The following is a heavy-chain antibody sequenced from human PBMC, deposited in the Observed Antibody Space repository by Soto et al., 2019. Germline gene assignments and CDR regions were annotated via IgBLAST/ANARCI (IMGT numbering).Heavy chain of an antibody. J-gene: IGHJ4*02. Sequence: SETLSLTCTVSGGSISSGGYYWSWIRQHPGKGLEWIGYIYYSGSTNYNPSLKSRVTISVDTSKTQFSLKLSSVPAADTAVYYCARPSGYDSSGLDYWGQGTLVTVSS. CDR2: IYYSGST. V-gene: IGHV4-61*08. CDR1: GGSISSGGYY. D-gene: IGHD3-22*01. CDR3: ARPSGYDSSGLDY.